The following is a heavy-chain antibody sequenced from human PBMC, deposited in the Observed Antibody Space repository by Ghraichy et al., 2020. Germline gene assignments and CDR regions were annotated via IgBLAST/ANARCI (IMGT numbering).Heavy chain of an antibody. D-gene: IGHD3-22*01. CDR2: IKQDGSVG. CDR3: ARDMHSSGSYHYFDC. V-gene: IGHV3-7*03. Sequence: GGSLRLSCAASGFAFSSYWMSWVRQAPGKGLEWVANIKQDGSVGYYVDSLKGRFTISRDNAKNSLYLEMNSLRAEDTAVYYCARDMHSSGSYHYFDCWCQVLLFTVAS. J-gene: IGHJ4*02. CDR1: GFAFSSYW.